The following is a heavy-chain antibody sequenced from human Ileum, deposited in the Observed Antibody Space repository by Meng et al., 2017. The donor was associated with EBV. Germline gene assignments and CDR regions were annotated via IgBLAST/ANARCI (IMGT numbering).Heavy chain of an antibody. V-gene: IGHV1-18*01. J-gene: IGHJ4*02. Sequence: QGQLVQSGAEVKKPGASVKVSCKASEYSFTGYFIHWVRQAPGEGLEWMGWISAYNGNTNYAQNLQGRVTMTTDTSTGTAYMEVRSLRSDDTAVYYCARAGNGGSYYFTYWGQGTLVTVSS. CDR1: EYSFTGYF. CDR2: ISAYNGNT. D-gene: IGHD1-26*01. CDR3: ARAGNGGSYYFTY.